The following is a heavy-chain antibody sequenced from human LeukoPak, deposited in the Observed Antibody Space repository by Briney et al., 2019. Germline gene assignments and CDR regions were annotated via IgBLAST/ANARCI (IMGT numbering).Heavy chain of an antibody. CDR1: GFTFSSYW. D-gene: IGHD3-3*01. CDR3: AGGPGFLIDC. J-gene: IGHJ4*01. CDR2: INQSGNEK. Sequence: GGSLRLSCAASGFTFSSYWMSWVRRAPGKGLEWIVNINQSGNEKHYLDSMKGRLTISRDNANNLVFLQMNSLTIEDTAVYYCAGGPGFLIDCWGHGTLVTVSS. V-gene: IGHV3-7*01.